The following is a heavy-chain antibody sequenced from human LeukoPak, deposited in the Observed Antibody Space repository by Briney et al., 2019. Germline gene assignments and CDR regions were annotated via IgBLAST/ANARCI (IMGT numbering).Heavy chain of an antibody. CDR1: GFTFSSYA. V-gene: IGHV3-33*08. Sequence: GGSLRLSCAASGFTFSSYAMHWVRQAPGKGMQWVAVIWYDGTNKHYLDSLKGRFTISRDNSKNTLFLEMSSLRAKDTAVYYCTREHEHGGKMGLVDDWGQGTLVTVSS. D-gene: IGHD4-23*01. CDR2: IWYDGTNK. J-gene: IGHJ4*02. CDR3: TREHEHGGKMGLVDD.